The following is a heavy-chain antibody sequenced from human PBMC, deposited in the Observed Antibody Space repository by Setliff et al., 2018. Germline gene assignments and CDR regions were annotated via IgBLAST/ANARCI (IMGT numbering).Heavy chain of an antibody. CDR1: GGSISSYY. Sequence: SETLSLTCTVSGGSISSYYWSWIRQPAGKGLEWIGRIYTSGSTNYNPSLKSRVTMSVDTSKNQFSLKLSSVTAADTAVYYCARDRRGYSYGSLGYYYYYMDVWSKGTTVTVSS. V-gene: IGHV4-4*07. J-gene: IGHJ6*03. CDR2: IYTSGST. CDR3: ARDRRGYSYGSLGYYYYYMDV. D-gene: IGHD5-18*01.